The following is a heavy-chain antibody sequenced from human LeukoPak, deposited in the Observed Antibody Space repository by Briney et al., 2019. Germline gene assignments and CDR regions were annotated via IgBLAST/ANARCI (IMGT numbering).Heavy chain of an antibody. Sequence: GASVKVSCKAFGYTFTSNYMHWVRQAPGQGPEWMGVISPSGGSTTYAQKFQGRVTITADKSTSTAYMELSSLRSEDTAVYYCASLPSSGWYGAYYFDYWGQGTLVTVSS. J-gene: IGHJ4*02. D-gene: IGHD6-19*01. CDR3: ASLPSSGWYGAYYFDY. CDR2: ISPSGGST. CDR1: GYTFTSNY. V-gene: IGHV1-46*01.